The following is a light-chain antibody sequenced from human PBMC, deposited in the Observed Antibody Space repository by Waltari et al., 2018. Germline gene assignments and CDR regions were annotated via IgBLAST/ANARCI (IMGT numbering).Light chain of an antibody. CDR2: GAS. Sequence: DIRLTQSPSLLSAFVGDRVIISCRASQGIRSYLAWYQLKPGKAPKLLITGASTLQSGVPSRFSGSGSGTDFTLTISSLQPEDFATYYCQHLNTYMLTFGGGTKVEIK. V-gene: IGKV1-9*01. CDR1: QGIRSY. CDR3: QHLNTYMLT. J-gene: IGKJ4*01.